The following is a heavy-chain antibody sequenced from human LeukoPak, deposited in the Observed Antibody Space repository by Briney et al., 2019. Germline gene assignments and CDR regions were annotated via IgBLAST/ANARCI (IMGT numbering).Heavy chain of an antibody. V-gene: IGHV4-30-2*01. D-gene: IGHD1-1*01. Sequence: PSETLSLTCTVSGGSISSGGYYWSWIRQPPGKGLEWIGYIYHSGSTYYNPSLKSRVTISVDRSKNQFSLKLSSVTAADTAVYYCARGHNWNEYNWFDPWGQGTLVTVSS. J-gene: IGHJ5*02. CDR1: GGSISSGGYY. CDR2: IYHSGST. CDR3: ARGHNWNEYNWFDP.